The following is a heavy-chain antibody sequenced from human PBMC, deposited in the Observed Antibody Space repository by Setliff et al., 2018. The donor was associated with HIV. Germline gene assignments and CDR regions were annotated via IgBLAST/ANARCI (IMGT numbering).Heavy chain of an antibody. J-gene: IGHJ5*02. CDR3: AKDPRGSMVRGLINYFDP. D-gene: IGHD3-10*01. CDR2: ISRSGNTI. Sequence: GGSLRLSCAASGFTFSSYEMTWVRQAPGKGLEWVSYISRSGNTIYYADSVKGRFTISRDNAKNSLFLQMNSLRAQDTAIYYCAKDPRGSMVRGLINYFDPWGQGTLVTVSS. V-gene: IGHV3-48*03. CDR1: GFTFSSYE.